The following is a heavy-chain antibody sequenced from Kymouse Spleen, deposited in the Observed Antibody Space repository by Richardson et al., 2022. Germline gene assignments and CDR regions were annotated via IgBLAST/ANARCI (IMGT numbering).Heavy chain of an antibody. CDR2: INHSGST. CDR1: GGSFSGYY. J-gene: IGHJ6*02. Sequence: QVQLQQWGAGLLKPSETLSLTCAVYGGSFSGYYWSWIRQPPGKGLEWIGEINHSGSTNYNPSLKSRVTISVDTSKNQFSLKLSSVTAADTAVYYCARGRFQDVWGQGTTVTVSS. V-gene: IGHV4-34*01. CDR3: ARGRFQDV. D-gene: IGHD3-3*01,IGHD5-12*01.